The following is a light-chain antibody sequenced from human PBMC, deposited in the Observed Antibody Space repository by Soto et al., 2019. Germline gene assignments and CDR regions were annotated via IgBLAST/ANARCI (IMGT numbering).Light chain of an antibody. CDR2: GAS. CDR3: QQYGSSPLIS. CDR1: QSVGSS. J-gene: IGKJ5*01. Sequence: EIVLTQSPATLSLSPGERATLSCRASQSVGSSLAWYQQKPGQAPRLLIFGASKRATGIPDRFSGSGSGRDFTLTISGLEPEDFAVYYCQQYGSSPLISFGQGKRLEIK. V-gene: IGKV3-20*01.